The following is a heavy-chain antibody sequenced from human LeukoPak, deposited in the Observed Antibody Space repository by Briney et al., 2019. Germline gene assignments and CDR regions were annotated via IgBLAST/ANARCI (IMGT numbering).Heavy chain of an antibody. D-gene: IGHD3-16*01. CDR1: GFTFSSYW. CDR3: ARDYDYVWGSHSYNWFDH. Sequence: GGSLRLSCAASGFTFSSYWMHWVRQAPGKGLVWVSRINSDGSSTSYADSVKCRFTISRDNAKNTLYLQMNSLRAEDTAVNYCARDYDYVWGSHSYNWFDHWGQGTLVTVSS. CDR2: INSDGSST. J-gene: IGHJ5*02. V-gene: IGHV3-74*01.